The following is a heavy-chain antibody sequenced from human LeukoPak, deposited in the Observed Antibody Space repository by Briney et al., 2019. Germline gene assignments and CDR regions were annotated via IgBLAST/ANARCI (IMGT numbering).Heavy chain of an antibody. D-gene: IGHD3-3*01. V-gene: IGHV3-11*01. CDR1: GFTFSDYY. CDR3: ARDSHDFWSVDY. J-gene: IGHJ4*02. CDR2: ISSSGSTI. Sequence: GGSLRLSCTASGFTFSDYYMSWIRQAPGKGLEWVSYISSSGSTIYYADSVKGRFTISRDNAKNSLYLQMNSLRAEDTAVYYCARDSHDFWSVDYWGQGTLVTVSS.